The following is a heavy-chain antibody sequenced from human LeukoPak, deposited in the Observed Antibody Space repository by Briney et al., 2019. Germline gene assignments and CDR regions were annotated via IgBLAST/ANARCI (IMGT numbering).Heavy chain of an antibody. D-gene: IGHD6-6*01. J-gene: IGHJ4*02. CDR3: ARHEYSSSSEGFDY. V-gene: IGHV4-59*08. CDR1: GGSIYSYY. Sequence: SETLSLTCTVSGGSIYSYYWSWIRQPPGKGLEWIGYIYYSGSTNYNPSLKSRITISVDMSKNHFSLKLTSVTAPDTAVYYCARHEYSSSSEGFDYWGQGTLVTVSS. CDR2: IYYSGST.